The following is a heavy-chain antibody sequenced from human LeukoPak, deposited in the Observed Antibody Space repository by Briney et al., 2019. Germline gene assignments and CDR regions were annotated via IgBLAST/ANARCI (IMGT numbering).Heavy chain of an antibody. D-gene: IGHD2-2*01. CDR2: INPNSGDT. J-gene: IGHJ4*02. V-gene: IGHV1-2*02. CDR3: ARVSIVVVPAAHYYFDY. Sequence: GASVKVSCKASGYTFTAYYMHWVRQAPGQGLEWMGWINPNSGDTKIAQKFQGRVTMTRDTSISTAYMELRSLRSDDTAVYYCARVSIVVVPAAHYYFDYWGQGTLVTVSS. CDR1: GYTFTAYY.